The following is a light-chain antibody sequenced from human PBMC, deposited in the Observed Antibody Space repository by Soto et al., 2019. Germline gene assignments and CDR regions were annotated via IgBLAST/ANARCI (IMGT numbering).Light chain of an antibody. CDR2: GAS. V-gene: IGKV3D-20*02. J-gene: IGKJ5*01. Sequence: EIVLTQSPGTGSLSPLEICSVCVRASQSVSSSYLAWYQQKPGQAPRLLIYGASSRATGIPDRFSGSGSGTDFTLTISRLEPEDFAIYYCQQRSKWPITVGQGTRLEIK. CDR3: QQRSKWPIT. CDR1: QSVSSSY.